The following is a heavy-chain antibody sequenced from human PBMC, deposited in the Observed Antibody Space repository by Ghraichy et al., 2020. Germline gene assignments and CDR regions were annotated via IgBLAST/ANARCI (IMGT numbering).Heavy chain of an antibody. V-gene: IGHV4-59*01. Sequence: SETLSLTCSDSGTSIRTYFWRWIRQPPGKGLEWIGDIFYSGSTNYNPSLKSRVTISIDASNNQFSLNLSSVTAADTAVYYCARMGGYKAPLWYWGQGTLVGVSS. CDR3: ARMGGYKAPLWY. D-gene: IGHD3-10*01. CDR1: GTSIRTYF. CDR2: IFYSGST. J-gene: IGHJ4*02.